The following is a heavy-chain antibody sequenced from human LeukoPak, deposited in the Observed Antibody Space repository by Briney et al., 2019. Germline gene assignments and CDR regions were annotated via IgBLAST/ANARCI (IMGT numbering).Heavy chain of an antibody. CDR2: INQDGSDM. Sequence: GGSLRLSCSASGFIFNTFWMNWVRLTPGKGLEWVAKINQDGSDMYYVDSVKGRFFVSRDNARNLVYLQMNSLRVDDTAVYYCARDFPGIGRGTFDFWGQGTIIIVSS. CDR3: ARDFPGIGRGTFDF. CDR1: GFIFNTFW. J-gene: IGHJ3*01. V-gene: IGHV3-7*03. D-gene: IGHD3-10*01.